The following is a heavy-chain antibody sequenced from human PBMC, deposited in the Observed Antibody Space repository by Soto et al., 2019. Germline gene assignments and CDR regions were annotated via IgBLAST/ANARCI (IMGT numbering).Heavy chain of an antibody. Sequence: EVQLVESGGGLVQPGGSLRLSCAASGFTFSTYWMHWVRQAPGKGLVWVSRINSDGSSTNYADSVKGRFTISRDNAKKTLYLQVGRLRAEDTAVYYCARGRPIVGATVDYWGEGTLDIGSS. J-gene: IGHJ4*02. V-gene: IGHV3-74*01. D-gene: IGHD1-26*01. CDR1: GFTFSTYW. CDR3: ARGRPIVGATVDY. CDR2: INSDGSST.